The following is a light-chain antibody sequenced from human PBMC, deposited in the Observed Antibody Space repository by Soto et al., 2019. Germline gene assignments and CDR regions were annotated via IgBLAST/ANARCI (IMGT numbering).Light chain of an antibody. CDR1: QTIGTY. J-gene: IGKJ1*01. CDR3: QQSYKGT. V-gene: IGKV1-39*01. Sequence: DIQSTESPSSMSAAVRYRVTITCRASQTIGTYLNWYQPKQGRAPSLLIYAASSLQSGVPSRFIGSGSGLDLTLTISRIQPVDFATDYCQQSYKGTFGQGTKVDIK. CDR2: AAS.